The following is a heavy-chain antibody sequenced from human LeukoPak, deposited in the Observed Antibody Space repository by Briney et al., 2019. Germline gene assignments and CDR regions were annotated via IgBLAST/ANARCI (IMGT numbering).Heavy chain of an antibody. V-gene: IGHV3-23*01. J-gene: IGHJ4*02. CDR1: GFTFSNYA. CDR2: ISGSGGST. CDR3: AKTSPGDYYGSGSYYDFDY. D-gene: IGHD3-10*01. Sequence: AGSLRLSCAASGFTFSNYAMRWVRQAPGKGLEWVSAISGSGGSTYYADSVKGRFTISRDNSKNTLYLQMNSLRAEDTAVYYCAKTSPGDYYGSGSYYDFDYWGQGTLVTVSS.